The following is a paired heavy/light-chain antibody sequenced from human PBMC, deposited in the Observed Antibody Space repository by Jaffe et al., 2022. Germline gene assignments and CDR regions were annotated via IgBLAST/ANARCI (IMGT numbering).Heavy chain of an antibody. CDR1: GFTFGDYA. CDR2: IRSKAYGGTT. J-gene: IGHJ1*01. Sequence: EVQLVESGGGLVQPGRSLRLSCTASGFTFGDYAMNWVRQAPGKGLEWIGFIRSKAYGGTTEYAASVKGRFTISREDSKSIAYLQMNSLKTEDTAVYYCSRGPTVPQYFQHWGQGTLVTVSS. V-gene: IGHV3-49*04. D-gene: IGHD4-17*01. CDR3: SRGPTVPQYFQH.
Light chain of an antibody. J-gene: IGKJ2*01. Sequence: EIVLTQSPGTLSLSPGERATLSCRASQSVSSNYLAWYQQKPGQAPRLLIYGASSRATGIPDRFSGSGSGTDFTLTISRLEPEDFAVYFCQQYGSSPYTFGQGTKLEIK. V-gene: IGKV3-20*01. CDR3: QQYGSSPYT. CDR1: QSVSSNY. CDR2: GAS.